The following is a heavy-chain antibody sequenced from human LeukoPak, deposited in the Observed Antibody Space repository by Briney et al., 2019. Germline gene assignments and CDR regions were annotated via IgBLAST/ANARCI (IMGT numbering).Heavy chain of an antibody. CDR3: AMAGSGSYYNNPEFDY. J-gene: IGHJ4*02. CDR1: GFTFSSYA. D-gene: IGHD3-10*01. V-gene: IGHV3-23*01. Sequence: GGSLRLSCAASGFTFSSYAMSWVRQAPGKGLEWVSAISGSGGSTYYADSVKGRFTISRDNSKNTLYLRMNSLRAEDTAVYYCAMAGSGSYYNNPEFDYWGQGTLVTVSS. CDR2: ISGSGGST.